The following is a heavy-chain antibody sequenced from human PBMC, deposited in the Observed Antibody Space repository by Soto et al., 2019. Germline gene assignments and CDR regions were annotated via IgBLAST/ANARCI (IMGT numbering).Heavy chain of an antibody. CDR3: ARDKTEVTTFVYYYYGMDV. Sequence: QVQLQQWGAGLLKPSETLSLTCAVYGGSFRGYYWSWIRQPPGKGLEWIGEIDHRGSTNYNPSLKSRVTLSEDPSKNQFSLKLSSVTAADTAVYYCARDKTEVTTFVYYYYGMDVWGQGTTVTVSS. CDR1: GGSFRGYY. V-gene: IGHV4-34*01. CDR2: IDHRGST. D-gene: IGHD4-17*01. J-gene: IGHJ6*02.